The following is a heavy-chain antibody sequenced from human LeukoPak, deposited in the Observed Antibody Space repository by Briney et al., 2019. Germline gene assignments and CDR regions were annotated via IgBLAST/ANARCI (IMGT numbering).Heavy chain of an antibody. CDR1: GGSISSYY. CDR2: IYYSGST. V-gene: IGHV4-59*08. J-gene: IGHJ4*02. CDR3: ARQRPRSSGDDFDY. Sequence: PSETLSLTCTVSGGSISSYYWSWIRQPPGKGLEWLGYIYYSGSTNYNPSLKSRVTISVDTSKNQFSLKLSSVTAADTAVYYCARQRPRSSGDDFDYWGQGTLVTVSS. D-gene: IGHD7-27*01.